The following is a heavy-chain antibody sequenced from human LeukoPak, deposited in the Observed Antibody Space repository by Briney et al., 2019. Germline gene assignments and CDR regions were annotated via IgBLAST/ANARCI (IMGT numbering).Heavy chain of an antibody. D-gene: IGHD3-10*01. CDR3: ARSPYYYGSGSYGY. V-gene: IGHV4-34*01. CDR2: INHSGST. Sequence: SETLSLTCAVYGGSFSGYYWSWIRQPPGKGLEWIGEINHSGSTNYNPSLKSRVTTSVDTSKNQFSLKLSSVTAADTAVYYCARSPYYYGSGSYGYWGQGTLVTVSS. J-gene: IGHJ4*02. CDR1: GGSFSGYY.